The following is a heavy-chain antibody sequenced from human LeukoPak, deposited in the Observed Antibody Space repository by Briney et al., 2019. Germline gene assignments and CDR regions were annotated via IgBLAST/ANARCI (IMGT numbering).Heavy chain of an antibody. Sequence: GGSLRLSCAASGFTFSSYAMGWVRQAPGKGLEWVSTIIDSGNSIYYADSAEGRFTISRDNSKNTLYLQMNSLRAGDTAVYYCAKDPIFSGSYGVFDYWGLGTLVTVSS. J-gene: IGHJ4*02. CDR2: IIDSGNSI. V-gene: IGHV3-23*01. CDR3: AKDPIFSGSYGVFDY. D-gene: IGHD1-26*01. CDR1: GFTFSSYA.